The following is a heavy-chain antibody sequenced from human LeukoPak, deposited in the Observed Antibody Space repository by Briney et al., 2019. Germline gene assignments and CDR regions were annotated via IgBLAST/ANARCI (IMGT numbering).Heavy chain of an antibody. CDR2: ISYDGSNK. CDR1: GFTFSSYA. CDR3: ARDLDHIAVATTGMDV. Sequence: GGSLRLSCAASGFTFSSYAMHWVRQAPGKGLEWVAVISYDGSNKYYADSVKGRFTISRDNSKNTLYLQMNSLRAEDTAVYYCARDLDHIAVATTGMDVWSQGTTVTVSS. J-gene: IGHJ6*02. D-gene: IGHD6-19*01. V-gene: IGHV3-30-3*01.